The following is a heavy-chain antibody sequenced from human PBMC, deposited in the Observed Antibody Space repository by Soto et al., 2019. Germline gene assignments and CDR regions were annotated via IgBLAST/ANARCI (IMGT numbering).Heavy chain of an antibody. Sequence: ASVKVSCKVSGYTLTELSMHWVRQAPGKGLEWMGGFDPEDGETIYAQKFQGRVTMTEDTSTDTAYMELSSLRSEDTAVYYCATDKDGYCSSTSCYRDAFDIWGQGTMVT. CDR2: FDPEDGET. CDR3: ATDKDGYCSSTSCYRDAFDI. D-gene: IGHD2-2*01. CDR1: GYTLTELS. J-gene: IGHJ3*02. V-gene: IGHV1-24*01.